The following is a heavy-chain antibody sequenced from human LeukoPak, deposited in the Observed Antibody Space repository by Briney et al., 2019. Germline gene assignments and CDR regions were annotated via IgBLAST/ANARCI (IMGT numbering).Heavy chain of an antibody. D-gene: IGHD3-3*01. J-gene: IGHJ4*02. Sequence: ASVKVSCKASGYTFTSYGISWVRQAPGQELEWMGWISAYNGNTNYAQKLQGRVTMTTDTSTSTAYMELRSLRSDDTAVYYCARDPAPYYDFWSGYYTYFDYWGQGTLVTVSS. CDR1: GYTFTSYG. CDR3: ARDPAPYYDFWSGYYTYFDY. V-gene: IGHV1-18*01. CDR2: ISAYNGNT.